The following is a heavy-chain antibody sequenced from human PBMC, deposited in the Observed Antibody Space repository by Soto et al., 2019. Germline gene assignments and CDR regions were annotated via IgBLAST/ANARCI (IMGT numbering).Heavy chain of an antibody. Sequence: QVHLVQSGAEVKKPGASVKVSCKASGYTFTSCGISWVRQAPGQGLEWMGLINTYNGDTNYPQNFQGRVTMTTDTSTGTVYMELRSLTSDDTAVYYCARDRTKGLDVWGQGTTVTVSS. V-gene: IGHV1-18*01. CDR2: INTYNGDT. D-gene: IGHD1-7*01. CDR1: GYTFTSCG. J-gene: IGHJ6*02. CDR3: ARDRTKGLDV.